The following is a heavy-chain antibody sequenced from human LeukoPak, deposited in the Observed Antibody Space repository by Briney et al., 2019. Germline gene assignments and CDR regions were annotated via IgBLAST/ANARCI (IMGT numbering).Heavy chain of an antibody. J-gene: IGHJ6*03. V-gene: IGHV3-30*03. CDR1: GFTFSSYG. CDR3: ARDSSVTIGYYYYYMGV. Sequence: GGSLRLSCAASGFTFSSYGMHWVRQAPGKGLDWVAVISYDGSNKYYADSVKGRFTFSRDNSKNTLYLQMNSLRAEDTAVYYCARDSSVTIGYYYYYMGVWGKGTTVTVSS. D-gene: IGHD4-17*01. CDR2: ISYDGSNK.